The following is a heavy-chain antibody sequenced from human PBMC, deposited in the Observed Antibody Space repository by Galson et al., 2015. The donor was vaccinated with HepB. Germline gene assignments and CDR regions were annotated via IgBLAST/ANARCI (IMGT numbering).Heavy chain of an antibody. CDR1: GYTFTGYY. J-gene: IGHJ6*02. CDR3: AREGGCSGGSCYSDYYYYYGMDV. V-gene: IGHV1-2*06. CDR2: INPNSGGT. Sequence: SVKVSCKASGYTFTGYYMHWVRQAPGQGLEWMGRINPNSGGTNYAQKFQGRVTMTRDTSISTAYMELSRLRSDDTAVYYCAREGGCSGGSCYSDYYYYYGMDVWGQGTTVTVSS. D-gene: IGHD2-15*01.